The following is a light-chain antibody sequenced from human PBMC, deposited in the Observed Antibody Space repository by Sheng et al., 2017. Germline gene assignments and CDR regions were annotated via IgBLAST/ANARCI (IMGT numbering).Light chain of an antibody. V-gene: IGKV1-39*01. CDR1: QDISKD. CDR2: AAS. Sequence: DIQMTQSPSSLSASVGDRVTITCQATQDISKDLNWYQQKPGKAPKLLIYAASSLRSGVPSRFSGSGSGTDFTLTISSLQPEDFATYYCQQSYSSPRTFGQGTKLEIK. CDR3: QQSYSSPRT. J-gene: IGKJ2*01.